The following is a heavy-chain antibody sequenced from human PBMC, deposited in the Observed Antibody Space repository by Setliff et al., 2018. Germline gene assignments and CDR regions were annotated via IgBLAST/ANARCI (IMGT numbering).Heavy chain of an antibody. V-gene: IGHV4-59*08. Sequence: SETLSLTCTVSGGSISSSHSWSWIRQPPGKEMEWIGNVLDTGITNYNPSLEGRVTISVDTSKNQFSLKLSSVTAADTAVYYCARGITVGYCSGGSCYTNPFFDYWGQGTLVTVSS. CDR1: GGSISSSHS. D-gene: IGHD2-15*01. CDR3: ARGITVGYCSGGSCYTNPFFDY. J-gene: IGHJ4*02. CDR2: VLDTGIT.